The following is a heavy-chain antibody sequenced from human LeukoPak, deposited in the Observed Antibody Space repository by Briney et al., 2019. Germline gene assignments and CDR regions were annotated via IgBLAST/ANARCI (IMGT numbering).Heavy chain of an antibody. Sequence: GGSLRLSCAASGFTFSSYGMHWVRQAPGKGLVWVSHINSDGSSITYADSVKGRFTISRDNAKNTLYLQMISLRAEDTAVYYCTCLSGSSRPDYWGQGTLVTVSS. V-gene: IGHV3-74*01. CDR1: GFTFSSYG. CDR2: INSDGSSI. J-gene: IGHJ4*02. D-gene: IGHD3-10*01. CDR3: TCLSGSSRPDY.